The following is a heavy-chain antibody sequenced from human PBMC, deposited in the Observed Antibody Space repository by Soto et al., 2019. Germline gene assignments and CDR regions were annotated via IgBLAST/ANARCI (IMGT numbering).Heavy chain of an antibody. V-gene: IGHV4-30-4*01. J-gene: IGHJ6*02. Sequence: PSETLSLTCTVSGVSITSGDDYLRWIRQPPGKGLEWIAYIHYSGSTYYNPSLKSRVTISVDTSKNQFSLKLSSVTAADTAVYYCARGGYTVTTRYYYGMDVWGQGTTVTVSS. CDR2: IHYSGST. CDR1: GVSITSGDDY. D-gene: IGHD4-4*01. CDR3: ARGGYTVTTRYYYGMDV.